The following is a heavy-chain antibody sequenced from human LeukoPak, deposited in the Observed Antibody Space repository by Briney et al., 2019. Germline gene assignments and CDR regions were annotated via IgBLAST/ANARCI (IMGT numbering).Heavy chain of an antibody. V-gene: IGHV4-59*08. Sequence: SETLSLTCTVSGAPISSYYWSWIRQPPGKGLEWIGYIYYSGSTNYNPSLKSRVTISVDTSKSQFSLRLSSVTAADTAIYYCATSCGNSYGCYFDYWGQGTLVTVSS. CDR2: IYYSGST. CDR1: GAPISSYY. J-gene: IGHJ4*02. CDR3: ATSCGNSYGCYFDY. D-gene: IGHD5-18*01.